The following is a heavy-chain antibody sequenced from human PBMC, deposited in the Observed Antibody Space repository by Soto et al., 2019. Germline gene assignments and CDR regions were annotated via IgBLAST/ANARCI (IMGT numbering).Heavy chain of an antibody. CDR2: ISGSGTNT. CDR3: AKGNGYDYYYVMDV. V-gene: IGHV3-23*01. J-gene: IGHJ6*02. CDR1: GFTFSTYA. Sequence: EVEVLESGGTLVQPGGSLRLSCAASGFTFSTYAMSWVRQAPGKGLEWVSVISGSGTNTYYADSVKGRFTISRDNSKNTVYLQMNSLRGEDTAVYYCAKGNGYDYYYVMDVWGQGTTVTVSS. D-gene: IGHD2-8*01.